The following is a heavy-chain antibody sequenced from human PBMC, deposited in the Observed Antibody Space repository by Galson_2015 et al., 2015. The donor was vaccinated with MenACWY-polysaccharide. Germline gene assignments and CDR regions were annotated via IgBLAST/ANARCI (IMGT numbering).Heavy chain of an antibody. V-gene: IGHV3-73*01. Sequence: LRLSCAASGFTFSGSLIHWVRQASGKGLEWVARIRSKADNYATAYAASVKGRFTISRDDSKNTAYLQMNSLKTEDTAIYYCSGAYDITPLWGQGTLVTVSS. CDR3: SGAYDITPL. D-gene: IGHD3-22*01. CDR2: IRSKADNYAT. J-gene: IGHJ4*02. CDR1: GFTFSGSL.